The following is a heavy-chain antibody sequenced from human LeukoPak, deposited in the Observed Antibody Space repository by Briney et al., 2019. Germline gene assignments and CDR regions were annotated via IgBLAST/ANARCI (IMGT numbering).Heavy chain of an antibody. CDR3: ARHPYDTTVDY. CDR1: GRSISSSSYY. Sequence: SETLSLTCTVSGRSISSSSYYWGRIRQHPGKGLERIGSIYYSGSTYYHPSLKSRLTISVDTSKNQFSLKLSSVAAADTAVYYCARHPYDTTVDYWGQGTLVTVSS. CDR2: IYYSGST. D-gene: IGHD3-9*01. V-gene: IGHV4-39*01. J-gene: IGHJ4*02.